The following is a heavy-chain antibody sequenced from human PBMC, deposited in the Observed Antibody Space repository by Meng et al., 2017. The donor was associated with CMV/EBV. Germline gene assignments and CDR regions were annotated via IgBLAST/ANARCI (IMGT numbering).Heavy chain of an antibody. J-gene: IGHJ4*02. CDR1: GFTFDDYG. CDR3: ARGRAAAVALSDY. CDR2: INWNGGST. D-gene: IGHD6-19*01. Sequence: AATGFTFDDYGMSWVRQAPGKGLEWVSGINWNGGSTGYADSVKGRFTISRDNAKNSLYLQMNSLRAEDTALYHCARGRAAAVALSDYWGQGTLVTVSS. V-gene: IGHV3-20*01.